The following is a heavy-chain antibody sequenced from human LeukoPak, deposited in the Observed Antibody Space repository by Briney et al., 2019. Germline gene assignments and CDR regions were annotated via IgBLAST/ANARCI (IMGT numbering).Heavy chain of an antibody. CDR1: HYFISDGAF. V-gene: IGHV4-38-2*02. J-gene: IGHJ4*02. CDR2: VNHRGIT. CDR3: VRDPSEAADFFFDS. D-gene: IGHD2-21*02. Sequence: SETLSLTCTVSHYFISDGAFWGWIRQPPGKGLDWVANVNHRGITFYNPSLESRVAISVDTSKNQFFLRVTSVTAADTAIYYCVRDPSEAADFFFDSWGQGTLVTVSS.